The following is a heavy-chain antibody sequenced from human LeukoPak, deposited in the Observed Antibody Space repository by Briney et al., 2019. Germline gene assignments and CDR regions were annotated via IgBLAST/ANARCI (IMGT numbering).Heavy chain of an antibody. Sequence: PSETLSFTCTVSGGSISSYYWSWIRQPPGKGLEWIGYIYYSGSTNYNPSLKSRVTISVDTSKNQFSLKLSSVTAADTAVYYCAKSDAEWELPFDYWGQGTLVTVSS. V-gene: IGHV4-59*01. D-gene: IGHD1-26*01. CDR2: IYYSGST. CDR3: AKSDAEWELPFDY. J-gene: IGHJ4*02. CDR1: GGSISSYY.